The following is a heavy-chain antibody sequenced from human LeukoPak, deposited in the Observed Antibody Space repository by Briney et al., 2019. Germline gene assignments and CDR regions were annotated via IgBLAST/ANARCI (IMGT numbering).Heavy chain of an antibody. CDR2: IKGDGSTT. J-gene: IGHJ4*02. D-gene: IGHD3-16*01. CDR1: GFSFSNYW. V-gene: IGHV3-74*01. Sequence: GGSLRLSCATSGFSFSNYWMHWFRQVPGKGLVWVARIKGDGSTTRNADSVKGRFTISRDNAKNSLYLQMNSLRAEDTAVYYCARASTGESFDDWGQGTLVTVSS. CDR3: ARASTGESFDD.